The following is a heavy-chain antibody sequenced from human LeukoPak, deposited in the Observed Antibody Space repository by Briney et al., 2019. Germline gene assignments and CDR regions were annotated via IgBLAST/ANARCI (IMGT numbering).Heavy chain of an antibody. V-gene: IGHV1-69*04. CDR2: IIPILGIA. CDR3: AGSHYYDSSGYYYVVGYFDY. Sequence: SVKVSCKASVGTFSSYAIRWVRQAPGQGLEWMGRIIPILGIANYAQTFQGRVTITADKSTSTAYMEMSSLRSEDTAVYYCAGSHYYDSSGYYYVVGYFDYWGQGTLVTVSS. D-gene: IGHD3-22*01. CDR1: VGTFSSYA. J-gene: IGHJ4*02.